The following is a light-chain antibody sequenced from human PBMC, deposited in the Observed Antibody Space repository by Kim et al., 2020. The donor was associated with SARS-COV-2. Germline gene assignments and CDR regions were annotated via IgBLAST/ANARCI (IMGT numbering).Light chain of an antibody. J-gene: IGKJ1*01. CDR2: GAS. V-gene: IGKV3-20*01. CDR3: QQYGTSPLT. CDR1: QRVNSY. Sequence: EIVLTQSPGTLSLSPGERATLSCRASQRVNSYLAWHQQKPGQAPRLLMYGASSRATGIPDRFSGSGSGTDFTLTISRLEPEDFAVYYCQQYGTSPLTFGQGTKVDIK.